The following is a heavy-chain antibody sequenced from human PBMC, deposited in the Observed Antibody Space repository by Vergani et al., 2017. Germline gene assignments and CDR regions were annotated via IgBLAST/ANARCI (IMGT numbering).Heavy chain of an antibody. CDR2: NHYVGST. Sequence: QVQLQQWGAGLLKPSETLSLTCAVYGGSFSGYYWGWIRQSPGKGLEWIGKNHYVGSTYYNPSFKSRVTTSLDTSKNQFSLRLTSVTAADTAVYYCARHMYSGSYVDSWGPGTLVTVSS. CDR3: ARHMYSGSYVDS. CDR1: GGSFSGYY. J-gene: IGHJ5*01. V-gene: IGHV4-34*01. D-gene: IGHD1-26*01.